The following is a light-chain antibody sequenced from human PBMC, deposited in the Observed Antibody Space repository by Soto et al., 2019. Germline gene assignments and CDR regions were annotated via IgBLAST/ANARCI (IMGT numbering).Light chain of an antibody. J-gene: IGLJ2*01. CDR3: LSFDSSLSVV. CDR1: SSNIGAGYD. CDR2: GNT. V-gene: IGLV1-40*01. Sequence: QAVLTQPPSVSGAPGQRVTISCTGSSSNIGAGYDVPWYQQLPRRAPKLLIYGNTNRPSGVPDRFSGSKSGTSASLAITGLQAEDEADYYCLSFDSSLSVVFGGGTKLAVL.